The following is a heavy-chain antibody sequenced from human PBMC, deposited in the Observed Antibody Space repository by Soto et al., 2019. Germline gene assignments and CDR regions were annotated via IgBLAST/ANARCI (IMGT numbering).Heavy chain of an antibody. CDR2: INHSGST. V-gene: IGHV4-34*01. D-gene: IGHD3-3*01. Sequence: QVPLQQWGAGLLKPSETLSLTCAVYGGSFSGYSWRWIRQPPVKGLAWIGEINHSGSTNYNPSLNRRGTISVDTSKNQFSLKLRSVTAADTAVYYFAAWQGGFLDWSPRYQFDSWGQGTLVTVSS. CDR1: GGSFSGYS. CDR3: AAWQGGFLDWSPRYQFDS. J-gene: IGHJ4*02.